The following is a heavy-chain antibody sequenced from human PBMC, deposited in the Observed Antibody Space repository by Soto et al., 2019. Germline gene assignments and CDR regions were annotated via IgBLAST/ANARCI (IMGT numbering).Heavy chain of an antibody. CDR2: NSAYNGNT. D-gene: IGHD6-13*01. Sequence: GASVKVSCKASGYTFTSYGISWVRQAPEQGLEWMGWNSAYNGNTNYAQKLQGRVTMTTDTSTSTAYMELRSLRSNDTAVYYCARNGYSSSGRGWFDPWGQGTLVTVSS. J-gene: IGHJ5*02. CDR1: GYTFTSYG. CDR3: ARNGYSSSGRGWFDP. V-gene: IGHV1-18*04.